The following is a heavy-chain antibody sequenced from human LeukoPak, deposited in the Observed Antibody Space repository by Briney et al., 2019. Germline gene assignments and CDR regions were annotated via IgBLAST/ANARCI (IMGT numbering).Heavy chain of an antibody. CDR2: INSDGSST. CDR1: GFTFSSYW. D-gene: IGHD2-15*01. V-gene: IGHV3-74*01. CDR3: AKDRDIVGYMDV. Sequence: QPGGSLRLSCAASGFTFSSYWMHWVRQAPGKGLVWVSRINSDGSSTSYADSVKGRFTISRDNAKNTLYLQMNSLRAEDTAVYYCAKDRDIVGYMDVWGKGTTVTVSS. J-gene: IGHJ6*03.